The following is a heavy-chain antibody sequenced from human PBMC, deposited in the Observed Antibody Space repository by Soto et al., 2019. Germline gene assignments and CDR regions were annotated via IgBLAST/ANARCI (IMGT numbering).Heavy chain of an antibody. CDR3: ARGKPPLPADFGSGYSETWSAP. CDR1: GYTFTSYG. V-gene: IGHV1-18*01. D-gene: IGHD3-3*01. J-gene: IGHJ5*02. CDR2: ISAYNGNT. Sequence: ASVKVSCKASGYTFTSYGISWVRQAPGQGLEWMGWISAYNGNTNYAQKLQGRGTMTTDTSTSTAYMELRSLRSDDTAVYYCARGKPPLPADFGSGYSETWSAPGGKGTWVTVSP.